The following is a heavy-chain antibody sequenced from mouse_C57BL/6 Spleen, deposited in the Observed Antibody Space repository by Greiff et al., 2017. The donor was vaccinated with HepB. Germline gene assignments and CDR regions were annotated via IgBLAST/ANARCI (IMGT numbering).Heavy chain of an antibody. V-gene: IGHV1-63*01. CDR2: IYPGGGYT. J-gene: IGHJ3*01. D-gene: IGHD2-5*01. CDR1: GYTFTNYW. CDR3: ARSDYSNSWFAY. Sequence: QVHVKQSGAELVRPGTSVKMSCKASGYTFTNYWIGWAKQRPGHGLEWIGDIYPGGGYTNYNEKFKGKATLTADKSSSTAYMQFSSLTSEDSAIYYCARSDYSNSWFAYWGQGTLVTVSA.